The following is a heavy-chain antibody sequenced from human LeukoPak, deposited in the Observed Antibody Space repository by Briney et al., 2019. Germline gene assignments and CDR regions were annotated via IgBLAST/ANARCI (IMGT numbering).Heavy chain of an antibody. J-gene: IGHJ4*02. CDR1: GGTFSSDA. D-gene: IGHD2-2*01. V-gene: IGHV1-69*01. CDR2: IIPIFGTA. CDR3: ARGSSGTIVVVPATYIDY. Sequence: GASVKVSCKASGGTFSSDAMSWVRQAPGQGLEWMGGIIPIFGTANYAQKFQGRVTITADESTSTAYMELSSLRSEDTAVYYCARGSSGTIVVVPATYIDYAGQGKLVTVSS.